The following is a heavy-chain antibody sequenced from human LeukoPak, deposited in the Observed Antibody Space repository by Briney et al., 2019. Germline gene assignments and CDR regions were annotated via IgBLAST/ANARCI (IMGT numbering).Heavy chain of an antibody. CDR3: ARDLRGDDL. CDR1: GFTFSSYS. D-gene: IGHD2-21*01. V-gene: IGHV3-74*01. J-gene: IGHJ5*02. Sequence: GGSLRLSCAASGFTFSSYSMNWVRQAPGKGLVWVSRIKTDGTTIGYADSVKGRFTISRDNAKNTLYLQMNSLRAEDTAVYYCARDLRGDDLWGQRTLVTVSS. CDR2: IKTDGTTI.